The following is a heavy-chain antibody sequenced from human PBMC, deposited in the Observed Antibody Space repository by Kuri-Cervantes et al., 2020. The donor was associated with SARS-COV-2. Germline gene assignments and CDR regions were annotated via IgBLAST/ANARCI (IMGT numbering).Heavy chain of an antibody. V-gene: IGHV3-21*01. Sequence: GGSLRLSCTVSGFTFSSYGMHWVRQAPGKGLEWVSSISSSSSCIYYADSVKGRFTISRDNAKNSLYLQMNSLRAEDTAVYYCAREAVAGPTHYYYYYMDVWGKGTTVTVSS. CDR3: AREAVAGPTHYYYYYMDV. CDR2: ISSSSSCI. CDR1: GFTFSSYG. D-gene: IGHD6-19*01. J-gene: IGHJ6*03.